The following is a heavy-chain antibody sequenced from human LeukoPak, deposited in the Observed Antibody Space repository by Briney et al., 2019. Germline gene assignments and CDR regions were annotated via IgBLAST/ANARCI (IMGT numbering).Heavy chain of an antibody. J-gene: IGHJ5*02. V-gene: IGHV1-2*06. Sequence: ASVKVSCKASGYTFTGYYMHWVRQAPGQGLEWMGRINPNSGGTNYAQKFQGRVTMTRDTSISTAYMELSRLRSDDTAVYYCARAKYCSSTSCYGNWFDPWGQGTPVTVSS. D-gene: IGHD2-2*01. CDR1: GYTFTGYY. CDR3: ARAKYCSSTSCYGNWFDP. CDR2: INPNSGGT.